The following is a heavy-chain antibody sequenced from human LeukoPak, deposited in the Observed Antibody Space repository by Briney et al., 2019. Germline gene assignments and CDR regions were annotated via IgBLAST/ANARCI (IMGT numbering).Heavy chain of an antibody. D-gene: IGHD1/OR15-1a*01. CDR2: IYPGDSDT. Sequence: LGESLKISCKGSGYSFTSYWIGWVRQMPGKGLEWMGIIYPGDSDTRYSPSFQGQVTISADKYISTAYLQWRSLKASDTAMYYCATSESQTRFDYWGQGTLVTASS. J-gene: IGHJ4*02. CDR3: ATSESQTRFDY. CDR1: GYSFTSYW. V-gene: IGHV5-51*01.